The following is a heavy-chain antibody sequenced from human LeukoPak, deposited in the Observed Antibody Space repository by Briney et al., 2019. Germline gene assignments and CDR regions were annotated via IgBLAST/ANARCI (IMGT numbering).Heavy chain of an antibody. Sequence: GGSLRLSCAASGFTFSSYEMNWVRQAPGKGLEWVSYISSSGSTIYYADSVKGRFTISRDNAKNSLYLQMNSLRAEDTALYYCAKARGGSYPVNADWFDPWGQGTLVTVSS. CDR2: ISSSGSTI. J-gene: IGHJ5*02. D-gene: IGHD1-26*01. V-gene: IGHV3-48*03. CDR3: AKARGGSYPVNADWFDP. CDR1: GFTFSSYE.